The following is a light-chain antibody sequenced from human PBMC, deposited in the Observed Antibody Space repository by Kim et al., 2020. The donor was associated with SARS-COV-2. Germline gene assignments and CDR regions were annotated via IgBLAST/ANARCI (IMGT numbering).Light chain of an antibody. V-gene: IGKV1-9*01. Sequence: ASAGDRVTITCRASQDINIYLAWYQQKPGKAPNLLIYAASTLQSGVPSRFSGSGSGTEFTLTITSLQPEDFAIYYCQQLNSHPLTFGGGTKVEIK. CDR1: QDINIY. J-gene: IGKJ4*01. CDR3: QQLNSHPLT. CDR2: AAS.